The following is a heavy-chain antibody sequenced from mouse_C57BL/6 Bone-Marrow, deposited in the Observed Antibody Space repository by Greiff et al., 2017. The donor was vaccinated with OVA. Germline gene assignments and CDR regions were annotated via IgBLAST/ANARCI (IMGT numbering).Heavy chain of an antibody. Sequence: VQLQQSGAELVRPGSSVKLSCKASGYTFTSYWMDWVKQRPGQGLEWIGNIYPSDSETHYNQKFKDKATLTVDKSSSTAYMQLSSLTSEDSAVYYCAREGVYDGYLLAMDYWGQGTSVTVSS. J-gene: IGHJ4*01. CDR1: GYTFTSYW. V-gene: IGHV1-61*01. D-gene: IGHD2-3*01. CDR3: AREGVYDGYLLAMDY. CDR2: IYPSDSET.